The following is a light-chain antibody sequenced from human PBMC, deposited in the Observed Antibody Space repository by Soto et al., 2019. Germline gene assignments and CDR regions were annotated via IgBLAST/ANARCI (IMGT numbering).Light chain of an antibody. CDR3: QQYGSSPPIT. J-gene: IGKJ5*01. Sequence: EIVLTQSPGTLSLSPGERATLSCRASQSVSSSYLAWYQQKPGQAPRLLIYGASSRATGIPDWFSGSGSGTDFSLTTSRLEPEDFAVYYCQQYGSSPPITFGQGTRLEMK. CDR1: QSVSSSY. V-gene: IGKV3-20*01. CDR2: GAS.